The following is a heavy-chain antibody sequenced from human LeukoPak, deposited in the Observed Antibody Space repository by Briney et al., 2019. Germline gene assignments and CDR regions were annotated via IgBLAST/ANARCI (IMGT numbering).Heavy chain of an antibody. CDR3: ARAQYLTAPAGTFANS. V-gene: IGHV1-2*02. CDR1: GYTFTGYF. J-gene: IGHJ4*02. Sequence: ASVKVSCKASGYTFTGYFLHWVRRAPGQEFELMGWINPNSGATHYIQSFQGRVTMTRDTFLSIAYLQLNSLTSDDTAMYYCARAQYLTAPAGTFANSWGQGTLVTVSS. CDR2: INPNSGAT. D-gene: IGHD6-13*01.